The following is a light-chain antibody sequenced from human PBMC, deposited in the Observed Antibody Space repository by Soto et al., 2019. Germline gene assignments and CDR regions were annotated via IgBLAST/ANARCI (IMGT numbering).Light chain of an antibody. V-gene: IGKV4-1*01. Sequence: DFVMTQSPDSLAVSLGERATINCKSSQTLLYSSNSKSYLAWYQQKPGQSPKLLIHWASTRESGVPDRFSGSGSGTDFTLTIDSLQAEDVAVYYCQQYYNTPWTFGQWTKVDIK. CDR1: QTLLYSSNSKSY. CDR2: WAS. CDR3: QQYYNTPWT. J-gene: IGKJ1*01.